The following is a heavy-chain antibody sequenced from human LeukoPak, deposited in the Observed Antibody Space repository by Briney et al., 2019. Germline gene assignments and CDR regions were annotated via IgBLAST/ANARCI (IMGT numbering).Heavy chain of an antibody. CDR2: IYYGGTT. D-gene: IGHD6-19*01. J-gene: IGHJ4*02. CDR3: ARFRYSSGWFDY. V-gene: IGHV4-39*01. CDR1: GGSITTSTSY. Sequence: SETLSLTCTVSGGSITTSTSYWGWIRQPPGRGLEWIGSIYYGGTTFHNPSLKSRVTISVDTSKNQFSLNLSSVTATDTAVYYCARFRYSSGWFDYWGQGTLVTVSS.